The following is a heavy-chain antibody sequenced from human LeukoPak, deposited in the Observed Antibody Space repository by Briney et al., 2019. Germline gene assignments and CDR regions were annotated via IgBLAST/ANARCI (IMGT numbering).Heavy chain of an antibody. CDR3: ARAPNYLYYYYMDV. CDR2: IIPIFGTA. J-gene: IGHJ6*03. V-gene: IGHV1-69*05. CDR1: GGTFSSYA. D-gene: IGHD4/OR15-4a*01. Sequence: SVKVSCKASGGTFSSYAISWVRQAPGQGLEWMGGIIPIFGTANYAQKFQGRVTLTTDESTSPAYMELSSLRSEDTAVYYCARAPNYLYYYYMDVWGKGPTVTVSS.